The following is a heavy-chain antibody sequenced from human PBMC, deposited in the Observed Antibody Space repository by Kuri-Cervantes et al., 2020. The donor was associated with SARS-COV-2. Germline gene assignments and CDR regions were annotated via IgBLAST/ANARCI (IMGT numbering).Heavy chain of an antibody. Sequence: LETLSLTCTVSRGSIDRSPYYWGWIRQPPGKGLEWIGSILYNGNTHYKASLNSRVTISVDTSKNQFSLRLTSVTAADTAVYYCARHQLVIPAADPYNYFDPWGQGTLVTVSS. CDR3: ARHQLVIPAADPYNYFDP. CDR1: RGSIDRSPYY. CDR2: ILYNGNT. J-gene: IGHJ5*02. D-gene: IGHD2-2*01. V-gene: IGHV4-39*01.